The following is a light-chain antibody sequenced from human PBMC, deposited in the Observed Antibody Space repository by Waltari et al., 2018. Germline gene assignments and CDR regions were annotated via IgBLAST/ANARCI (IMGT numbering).Light chain of an antibody. J-gene: IGKJ3*01. V-gene: IGKV3-20*01. CDR3: QYYGSSLFT. Sequence: EIVLTQSPGTLSLSPGERATLSCRASQSVSTSHLAWYQQNPGLAPRLLIYRASSRATGIPDRFSGSGSGADFTLTISRLEPEDFAVYYCQYYGSSLFTFGPGTKVDIK. CDR1: QSVSTSH. CDR2: RAS.